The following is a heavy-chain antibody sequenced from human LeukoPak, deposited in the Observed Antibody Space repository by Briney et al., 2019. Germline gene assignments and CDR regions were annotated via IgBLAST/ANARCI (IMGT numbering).Heavy chain of an antibody. J-gene: IGHJ4*02. D-gene: IGHD3-10*01. CDR3: ARKSPPGTYYLDY. CDR1: GYSFLVHY. V-gene: IGHV1-2*02. CDR2: INPNSGGT. Sequence: GPVKVSCKASGYSFLVHYIHWVRQAPGQGLEWMGWINPNSGGTSYLQKFQGRVTMTRDTSINTVHMELTGLRFDDTAVYFCARKSPPGTYYLDYWGQGTLVTVSS.